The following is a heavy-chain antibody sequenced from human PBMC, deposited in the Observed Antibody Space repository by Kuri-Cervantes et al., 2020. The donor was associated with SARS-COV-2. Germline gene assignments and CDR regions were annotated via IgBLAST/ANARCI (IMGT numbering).Heavy chain of an antibody. J-gene: IGHJ6*03. D-gene: IGHD2-2*01. CDR2: LSRTGATT. CDR3: AKNSLAPTPEYMDV. V-gene: IGHV3-23*01. Sequence: GGSLRLSCAASGFTFSNYAMTWVRQAPGKGLGWVSTLSRTGATTYYLDSVKGRFTISRDTSKNTLYLQMNSLRAEDAAVYYCAKNSLAPTPEYMDVWGKGTTVTVSS. CDR1: GFTFSNYA.